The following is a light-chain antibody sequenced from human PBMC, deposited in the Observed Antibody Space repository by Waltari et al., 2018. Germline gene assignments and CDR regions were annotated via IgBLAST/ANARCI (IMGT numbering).Light chain of an antibody. CDR3: QQYGSSPLVT. CDR2: GAS. J-gene: IGKJ5*01. V-gene: IGKV3-20*01. CDR1: QSVSSSY. Sequence: EIVLTQSPGTLSLSPGERATLYCRASQSVSSSYFAWYQQRPGQAPRLLIYGASSRATGIPDRFSGSGSGTDFTLTISRLEPEDFAVYYCQQYGSSPLVTFGQGTRLEIK.